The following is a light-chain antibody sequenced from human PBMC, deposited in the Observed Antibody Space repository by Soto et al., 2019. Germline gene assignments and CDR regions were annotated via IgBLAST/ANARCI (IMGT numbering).Light chain of an antibody. Sequence: QSALTQPASVSGSPGQSITISCTGTSSDVGGYKYVSWYQQHPGKAPKLMIYDVSNRPSGVSNRFSGSKSGNTASLTISGLQAEDEADYYCSSYTSSSTVVFGGATKFTVL. V-gene: IGLV2-14*01. CDR1: SSDVGGYKY. CDR2: DVS. J-gene: IGLJ2*01. CDR3: SSYTSSSTVV.